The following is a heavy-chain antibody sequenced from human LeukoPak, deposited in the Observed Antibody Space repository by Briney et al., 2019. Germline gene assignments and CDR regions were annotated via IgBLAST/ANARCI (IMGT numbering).Heavy chain of an antibody. J-gene: IGHJ4*02. V-gene: IGHV5-51*01. CDR1: GYAFTSYW. CDR2: IYPGDSDT. D-gene: IGHD2-2*03. Sequence: GESLKISCQASGYAFTSYWIAWVRQMPGKGLEWMGIIYPGDSDTRYSPSFQGQVTISADKSISTAYLQWSSLRASDTAMYYCARQGGWILNEAFYFDHWGQGTLVTVSS. CDR3: ARQGGWILNEAFYFDH.